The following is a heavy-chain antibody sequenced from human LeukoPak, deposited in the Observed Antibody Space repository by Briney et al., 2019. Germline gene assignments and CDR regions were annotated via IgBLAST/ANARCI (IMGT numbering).Heavy chain of an antibody. CDR3: ARQIVGATNWFDP. V-gene: IGHV1-18*01. J-gene: IGHJ5*02. CDR2: ISANNGNT. D-gene: IGHD1-26*01. CDR1: GYTFTSYA. Sequence: ASVKVSCKASGYTFTSYAIIWVRQAPGQGLEWMGWISANNGNTNYAQKLQGRVTMTTDTPTSTAYMELRTLTSDDTAVYYCARQIVGATNWFDPWGQGTLVTVSS.